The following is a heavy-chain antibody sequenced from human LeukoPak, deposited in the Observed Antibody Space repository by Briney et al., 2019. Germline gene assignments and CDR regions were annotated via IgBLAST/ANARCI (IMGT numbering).Heavy chain of an antibody. CDR3: ARAIRMTTLGFDI. CDR1: GFTFSSYS. Sequence: GGSLRLSCAASGFTFSSYSMNWVRQAPGKGLEWVSSISSSSSYIYYADSVKGRFTISRDNAKNSLYLQMNSLRAEDTAVYYCARAIRMTTLGFDIWGQGTMVTVSS. CDR2: ISSSSSYI. V-gene: IGHV3-21*04. J-gene: IGHJ3*02. D-gene: IGHD3-16*01.